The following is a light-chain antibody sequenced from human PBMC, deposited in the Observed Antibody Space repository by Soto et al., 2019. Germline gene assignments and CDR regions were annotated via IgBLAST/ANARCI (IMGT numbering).Light chain of an antibody. V-gene: IGLV3-21*04. J-gene: IGLJ1*01. CDR1: NIGSKS. CDR2: YDR. CDR3: QVWDSSSDHYF. Sequence: SYELTQPPSVSVAPGKTARITCGGNNIGSKSVHWYQQKPGQAPVLVIYYDRDRPSGIPERFSGSNSGNTATLTISRVEAGDEADYYCQVWDSSSDHYFCGTGTKVTVL.